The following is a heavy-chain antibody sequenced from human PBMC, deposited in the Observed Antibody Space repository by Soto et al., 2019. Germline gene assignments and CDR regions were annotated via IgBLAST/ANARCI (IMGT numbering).Heavy chain of an antibody. J-gene: IGHJ4*02. D-gene: IGHD3-10*01. CDR1: GFTFSRFE. CDR2: ISSSGSTA. V-gene: IGHV3-48*03. Sequence: XVSLRLSCAASGFTFSRFELHWVRQAPGKGLEWISYISSSGSTAYYASSVEGRFTISRDNANNSVYLQMDSLRAEDTALYYCTRAAWFPYLSFYWGQGALVTVSS. CDR3: TRAAWFPYLSFY.